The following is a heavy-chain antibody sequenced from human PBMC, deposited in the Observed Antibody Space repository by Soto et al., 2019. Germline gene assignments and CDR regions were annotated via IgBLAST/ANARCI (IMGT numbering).Heavy chain of an antibody. CDR1: GGSISEKY. J-gene: IGHJ4*02. CDR3: ARSVAVPGAHIDY. D-gene: IGHD6-19*01. V-gene: IGHV4-4*07. CDR2: IFANGHT. Sequence: PSETLSLTCIVSGGSISEKYWNWVRQPPGKGLEWIGLIFANGHTDYNPSLKSRVTMSVDASKNEFSLRLSSVTSADTAVYFCARSVAVPGAHIDYWGQGTLVTVSS.